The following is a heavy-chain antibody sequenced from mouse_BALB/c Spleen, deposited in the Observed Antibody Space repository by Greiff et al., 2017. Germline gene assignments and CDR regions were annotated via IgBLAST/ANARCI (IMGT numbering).Heavy chain of an antibody. CDR2: ISSGGSYT. CDR1: GFTFSSYA. V-gene: IGHV5-9-4*01. J-gene: IGHJ1*01. CDR3: ARRYGSSYRYFDV. D-gene: IGHD1-1*01. Sequence: EVKLMESGGGLVKPGGSLKLSCAASGFTFSSYAMSWVRQSPEKRLEWVAEISSGGSYTYYPDTVTGRFTISRDNAKNTLYLEMSSLRSEDTAMYYCARRYGSSYRYFDVWGAGTTVTVSS.